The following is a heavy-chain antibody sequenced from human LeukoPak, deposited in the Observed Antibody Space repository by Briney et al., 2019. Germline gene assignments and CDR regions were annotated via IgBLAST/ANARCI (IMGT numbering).Heavy chain of an antibody. CDR3: AREYSSTSGRHFDY. J-gene: IGHJ4*02. Sequence: SETLSLTCTVSGGSFSSYYWTWIRQPAGKGLEWIGRIYSSGSTNYNPSLRSRVTISVDKSKNQFSLNLTSVTAADTGVYHCAREYSSTSGRHFDYWGKGILVTVPS. D-gene: IGHD6-6*01. V-gene: IGHV4-4*07. CDR1: GGSFSSYY. CDR2: IYSSGST.